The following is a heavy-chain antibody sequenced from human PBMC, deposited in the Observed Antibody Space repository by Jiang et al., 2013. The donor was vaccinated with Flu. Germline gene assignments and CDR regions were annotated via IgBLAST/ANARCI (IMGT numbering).Heavy chain of an antibody. D-gene: IGHD3-10*01. CDR3: ARSYLHSKYYYGSGSYALFDY. V-gene: IGHV1-69*02. Sequence: GAEVKKPGSSVKVSCKASGGTFSSYTISWVRQAPGQGLEWMGRIIPILGIANYAQKFQGRVTITADKSTSTAYMELSSLRSEDTAVYYCARSYLHSKYYYGSGSYALFDYWGQGTLVTVSS. CDR1: GGTFSSYT. CDR2: IIPILGIA. J-gene: IGHJ4*02.